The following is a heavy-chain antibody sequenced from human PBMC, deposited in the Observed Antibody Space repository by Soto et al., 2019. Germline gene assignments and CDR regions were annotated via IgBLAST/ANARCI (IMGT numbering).Heavy chain of an antibody. V-gene: IGHV3-30*18. CDR3: AKDPRESSGTTHGY. CDR1: GFTFSSYG. J-gene: IGHJ4*02. D-gene: IGHD2-2*01. Sequence: QVQLVESGGGVVQPGRSLRLSCAASGFTFSSYGMHWVRQAPGKGLEWVAVISYDGSNKYYADSVKGRFTISRDNSKNTLYLQMNSLRAEDTAVYYCAKDPRESSGTTHGYWGQGTLVTVSS. CDR2: ISYDGSNK.